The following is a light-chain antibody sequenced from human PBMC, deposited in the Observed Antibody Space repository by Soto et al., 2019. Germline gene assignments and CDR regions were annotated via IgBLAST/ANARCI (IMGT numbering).Light chain of an antibody. V-gene: IGKV1-13*02. CDR3: QQFTS. CDR2: DAS. Sequence: AIQLTQSPSSLSASVGDRVTITCRASQGISSALAWYQQKPGKAPKLLIYDASSLESGVPSRFSGSGSGTDFAITISSLQPEDFATYYCQQFTSFGPGTKVDIK. CDR1: QGISSA. J-gene: IGKJ3*01.